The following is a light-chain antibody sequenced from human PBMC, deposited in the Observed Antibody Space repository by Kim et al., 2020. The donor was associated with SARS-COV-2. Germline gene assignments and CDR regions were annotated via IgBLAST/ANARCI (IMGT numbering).Light chain of an antibody. Sequence: QSALTQPASVSGSLGQSITISCTGSSSDVGADHYVSWYRHHPDKAPKLMIYDVNLRPSGVSNLFSGSKSGNTASLTISGLQAEDEADYYCSTYTDSVMFGGGTQLTVL. J-gene: IGLJ3*02. CDR1: SSDVGADHY. CDR2: DVN. V-gene: IGLV2-14*03. CDR3: STYTDSVM.